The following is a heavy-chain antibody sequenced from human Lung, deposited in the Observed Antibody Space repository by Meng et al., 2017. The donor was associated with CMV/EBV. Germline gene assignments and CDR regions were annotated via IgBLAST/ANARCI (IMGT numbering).Heavy chain of an antibody. D-gene: IGHD6-19*01. V-gene: IGHV1-18*01. CDR2: ISAYNGDT. J-gene: IGHJ4*02. CDR3: ARDAGTIAVSGIGDY. Sequence: ASXXVSCKASGYIFTKYGVNWMRQAPGQGPEWMGWISAYNGDTMYAPKVQGRVTMTTDTSTSTAYMELRGLRSDDTAVYYCARDAGTIAVSGIGDYWGQG. CDR1: GYIFTKYG.